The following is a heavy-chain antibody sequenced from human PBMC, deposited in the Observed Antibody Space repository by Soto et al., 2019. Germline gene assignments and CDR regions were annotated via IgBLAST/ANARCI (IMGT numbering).Heavy chain of an antibody. J-gene: IGHJ6*02. D-gene: IGHD2-2*01. CDR1: GGTFSSYA. CDR3: ARVRDCSSTSCYYYYDYGMDV. V-gene: IGHV1-69*01. Sequence: QVQLVQSGAAVKKPGYSVKVSCKASGGTFSSYAISWVLQAPGPGREWMGGIIPIFGTANYEQKFQGRVTITADESPSTAYMELRSLRSEDTAVYYCARVRDCSSTSCYYYYDYGMDVWGQGTTVTVSS. CDR2: IIPIFGTA.